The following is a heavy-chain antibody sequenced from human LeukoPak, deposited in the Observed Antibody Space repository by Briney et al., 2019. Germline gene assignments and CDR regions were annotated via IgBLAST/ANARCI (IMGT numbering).Heavy chain of an antibody. CDR2: ISGSGDTT. J-gene: IGHJ6*03. Sequence: PGGSLRLSCAASGFTFSSYAMSWVRQAPGKGLEWVSVISGSGDTTNYADSVKGRFTVSRDNSKNTLYLQMKSLRAEDTAVYYCAKGGGYEAQYYYYYLDVWGKGTTVTISS. V-gene: IGHV3-23*01. CDR3: AKGGGYEAQYYYYYLDV. D-gene: IGHD5-12*01. CDR1: GFTFSSYA.